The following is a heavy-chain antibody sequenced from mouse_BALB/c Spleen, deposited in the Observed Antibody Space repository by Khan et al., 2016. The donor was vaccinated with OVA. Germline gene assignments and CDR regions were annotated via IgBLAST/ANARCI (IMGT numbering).Heavy chain of an antibody. Sequence: EVQLEESGPGLVKPSQSLSLTCTVTGYSITSDYSWNWIRQFPGNRLEWMGNISYSGSNCYTPSLKSRISITRDTSKNQFLLLLNSVTAEATATYYGARRRGDWGQGTLVTVSA. CDR3: ARRRGD. CDR2: ISYSGSN. CDR1: GYSITSDYS. V-gene: IGHV3-2*02. D-gene: IGHD1-1*02. J-gene: IGHJ3*01.